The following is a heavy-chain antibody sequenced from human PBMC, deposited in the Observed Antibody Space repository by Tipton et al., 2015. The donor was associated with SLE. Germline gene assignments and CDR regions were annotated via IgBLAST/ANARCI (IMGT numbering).Heavy chain of an antibody. Sequence: GSLRLSCAASGFTFSSYAMSWVRQAPGKGLEWVSAISGSGGSTYYADSVKGRFTISRDNSKNTLYLQMNSLRAEDTAVYYCAKDRGYDFWSGSYYFDYWGQGTLVTVSS. D-gene: IGHD3-3*01. CDR1: GFTFSSYA. V-gene: IGHV3-23*01. CDR3: AKDRGYDFWSGSYYFDY. J-gene: IGHJ4*02. CDR2: ISGSGGST.